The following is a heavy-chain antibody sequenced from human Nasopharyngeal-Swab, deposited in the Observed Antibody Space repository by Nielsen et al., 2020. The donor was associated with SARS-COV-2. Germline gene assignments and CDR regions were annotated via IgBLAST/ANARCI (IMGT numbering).Heavy chain of an antibody. V-gene: IGHV1-2*02. Sequence: ASVNVSCKASGYTFTGYYMHWVRQAPGQGLEWMGWINPNSGGTNYAQKFQGRVTMTRDTSISTAYMELSRLRSDDTAVYYCARVPRYCSSTSCYAEPYYYYYGMDVWGQGTTVTVSS. CDR3: ARVPRYCSSTSCYAEPYYYYYGMDV. CDR2: INPNSGGT. D-gene: IGHD2-2*01. J-gene: IGHJ6*02. CDR1: GYTFTGYY.